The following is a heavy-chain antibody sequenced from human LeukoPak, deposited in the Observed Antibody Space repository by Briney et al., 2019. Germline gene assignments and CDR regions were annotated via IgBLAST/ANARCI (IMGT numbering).Heavy chain of an antibody. CDR1: GGSFSGYY. CDR3: ASRAYYDFWSGYTDY. J-gene: IGHJ4*02. V-gene: IGHV4-34*01. CDR2: INHSGST. Sequence: SETLSLTRAVYGGSFSGYYWSWIRQPPGKGLEWIGEINHSGSTNYNPSLKSRVTISVDTSKNQFSLKLSSVTAADTAVYYCASRAYYDFWSGYTDYWGQGTLVTVSS. D-gene: IGHD3-3*01.